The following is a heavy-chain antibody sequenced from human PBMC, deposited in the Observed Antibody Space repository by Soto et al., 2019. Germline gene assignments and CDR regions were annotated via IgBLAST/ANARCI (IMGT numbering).Heavy chain of an antibody. CDR2: IYHSGST. CDR3: ARGPLMITFGGVIALYYYYGMDV. CDR1: GGSISSSNW. V-gene: IGHV4-4*02. J-gene: IGHJ6*02. Sequence: QVQLQESGPGLVKPSGTLSLTCAVSGGSISSSNWWSWVRQPPGKGLEWIGEIYHSGSTNYNPSLKSRVTISVDKSKNQCSLKLSSVTAADTAVYYCARGPLMITFGGVIALYYYYGMDVWGQGTTVTVSS. D-gene: IGHD3-16*02.